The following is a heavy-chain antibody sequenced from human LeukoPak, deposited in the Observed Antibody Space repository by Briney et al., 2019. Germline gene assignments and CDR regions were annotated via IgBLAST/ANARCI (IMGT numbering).Heavy chain of an antibody. CDR1: GGSISSYY. CDR2: IYTSGST. J-gene: IGHJ4*02. CDR3: ARGLTAEWLRRKYYFDY. V-gene: IGHV4-4*07. Sequence: SETLSLTCTVSGGSISSYYWSWIRQPAGKGLEWIGRIYTSGSTNYNPSLKSRVTISVDTSKNQFSLKLSSVTAADTAVYYCARGLTAEWLRRKYYFDYWGQGTLVTVSS. D-gene: IGHD5-12*01.